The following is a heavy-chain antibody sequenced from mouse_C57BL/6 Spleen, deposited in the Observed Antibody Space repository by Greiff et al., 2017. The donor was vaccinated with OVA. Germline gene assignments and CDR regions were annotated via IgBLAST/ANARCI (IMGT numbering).Heavy chain of an antibody. V-gene: IGHV10-1*01. CDR1: GFSFNTYA. CDR2: IRSKSNNYAT. CDR3: VRHAFYYGTDRGYFDV. D-gene: IGHD1-1*01. J-gene: IGHJ1*03. Sequence: EVMLVESGGGLVQPKGSLKLSCAASGFSFNTYAMNWVRQAPGQGLEWVARIRSKSNNYATYSADSVKDRFTISRDDSESMLYLQMNNLKTEDTAMYYCVRHAFYYGTDRGYFDVWGTGTTVTVSS.